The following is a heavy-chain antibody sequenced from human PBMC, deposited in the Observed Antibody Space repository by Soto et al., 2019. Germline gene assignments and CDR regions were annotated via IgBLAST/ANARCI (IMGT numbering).Heavy chain of an antibody. J-gene: IGHJ4*02. CDR2: ISSSSSYI. V-gene: IGHV3-21*01. Sequence: GGSLRLSCAASGFTFSSYSMNWVRQAPGKGLEWVSSISSSSSYIYYADSVKGRFTISRDNAKNSLYLQMNSLRAEDTAVYYCARDFDNEGGSSSSWYPHWGQGTLVTVSS. D-gene: IGHD6-13*01. CDR1: GFTFSSYS. CDR3: ARDFDNEGGSSSSWYPH.